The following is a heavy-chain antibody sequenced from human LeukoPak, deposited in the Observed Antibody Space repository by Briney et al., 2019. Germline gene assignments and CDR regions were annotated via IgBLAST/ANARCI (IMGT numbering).Heavy chain of an antibody. CDR3: ARETYYYDSSGYYYAFDI. V-gene: IGHV1-69*01. CDR1: GGTFSSYA. D-gene: IGHD3-22*01. J-gene: IGHJ3*02. Sequence: GASVKVPCKASGGTFSSYAISWVRQAPGQGLEWMGGIIPVFGTANYAQKFQGRVTITADESTSTAYMELSSLRSEDTAVYYYARETYYYDSSGYYYAFDIWGQGTMVTVSS. CDR2: IIPVFGTA.